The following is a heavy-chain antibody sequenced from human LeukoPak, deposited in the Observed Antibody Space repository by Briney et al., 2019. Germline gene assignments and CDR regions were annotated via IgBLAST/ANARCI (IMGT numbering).Heavy chain of an antibody. CDR2: FYYSGST. Sequence: PSETLSLTCTVSGGSISSYYWSWFRQPPGKGLEWIGYFYYSGSTNSNPSLKSRVTMSLDTAKNQFFLKLSSLTAADTAVYYCARAERYYDSSGYYEGVLQGFDPWGQGTLVTVSS. V-gene: IGHV4-59*01. CDR1: GGSISSYY. D-gene: IGHD3-22*01. CDR3: ARAERYYDSSGYYEGVLQGFDP. J-gene: IGHJ5*02.